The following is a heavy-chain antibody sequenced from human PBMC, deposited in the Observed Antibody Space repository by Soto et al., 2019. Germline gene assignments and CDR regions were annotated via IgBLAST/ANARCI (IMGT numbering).Heavy chain of an antibody. D-gene: IGHD3-22*01. CDR2: MTYDGSNK. Sequence: QVQLVESGGGVVQPGRSLRLSCAASGFSFSSYGMHWVRQAPGKGLGGVAVMTYDGSNKSYANSVKGRLTISRDNSNETLFLQMISLRAEDTAVYYCAISACSSGCYSPDYWVEGTLRTVSS. CDR3: AISACSSGCYSPDY. J-gene: IGHJ4*02. V-gene: IGHV3-30*03. CDR1: GFSFSSYG.